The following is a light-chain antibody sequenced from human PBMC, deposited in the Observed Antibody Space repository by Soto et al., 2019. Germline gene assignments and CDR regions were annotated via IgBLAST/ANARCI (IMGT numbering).Light chain of an antibody. V-gene: IGLV2-14*03. CDR2: DVS. CDR3: SSYTTSNTRQIV. Sequence: QSALTQPASVSGSPGLSITISCTGTSSDVGGYNYVSWYQHHPGKAPKLIIYDVSNRPSGVSIRFSGSKSDNTASLTISGLQPEDEADYHCSSYTTSNTRQIVFGTGTKLTVL. J-gene: IGLJ1*01. CDR1: SSDVGGYNY.